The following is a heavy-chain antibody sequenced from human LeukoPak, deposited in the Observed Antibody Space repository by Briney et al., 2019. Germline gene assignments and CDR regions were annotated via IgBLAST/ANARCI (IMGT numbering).Heavy chain of an antibody. V-gene: IGHV4-61*02. Sequence: SETLSLTCTVSGGSIGSGSYYWSWIRQPAGKGLEWIGRIYTSGSTNYNPSLKSRVTISVDTSKNQFSLKLSSVTAADTAVYYCARNSGSYYLTSAVDIWGQGTMVTVSS. D-gene: IGHD1-26*01. J-gene: IGHJ3*02. CDR3: ARNSGSYYLTSAVDI. CDR2: IYTSGST. CDR1: GGSIGSGSYY.